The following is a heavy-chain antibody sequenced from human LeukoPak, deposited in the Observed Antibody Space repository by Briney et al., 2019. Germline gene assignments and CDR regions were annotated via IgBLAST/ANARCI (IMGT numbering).Heavy chain of an antibody. Sequence: GGSLRLSCAASGFSVSSDYMSRVRQAPGKGLEWVSVIYTGGSTNHADSVKGRFTISRDNSKNTVYLQMNSLRADDTAVYYCARAVYYHILTGYINWGQGTLVTVSS. CDR2: IYTGGST. CDR3: ARAVYYHILTGYIN. V-gene: IGHV3-53*01. CDR1: GFSVSSDY. J-gene: IGHJ4*02. D-gene: IGHD3-9*01.